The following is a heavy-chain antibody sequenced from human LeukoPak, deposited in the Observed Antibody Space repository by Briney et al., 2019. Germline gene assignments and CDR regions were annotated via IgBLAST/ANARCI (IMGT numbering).Heavy chain of an antibody. CDR3: TRGSPGYSSSWLDF. J-gene: IGHJ4*02. V-gene: IGHV3-74*01. CDR2: INSDGSSR. CDR1: AFTFSSYW. Sequence: GGSLRLSCATSAFTFSSYWMHWVRHAPGKGLVWVSRINSDGSSRSYADYVKGRFTISRDDAKNTLYLQMSSLSVDDTAIYYCTRGSPGYSSSWLDFWGQGILVTVSS. D-gene: IGHD6-13*01.